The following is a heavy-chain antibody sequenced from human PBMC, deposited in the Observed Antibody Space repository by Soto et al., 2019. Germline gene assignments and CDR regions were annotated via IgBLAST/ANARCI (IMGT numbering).Heavy chain of an antibody. J-gene: IGHJ2*01. D-gene: IGHD1-7*01. Sequence: PSETLSLTCTVSGGSISSSSYYWGWIRQPPGKGLEWIGSIYYSGSTYYNPSLKSRVTISVDTSKNQFSLKLSSVTAADTAVYYCARRKTGTTPVYWYFDLWGRGTLVTVSS. CDR1: GGSISSSSYY. V-gene: IGHV4-39*01. CDR3: ARRKTGTTPVYWYFDL. CDR2: IYYSGST.